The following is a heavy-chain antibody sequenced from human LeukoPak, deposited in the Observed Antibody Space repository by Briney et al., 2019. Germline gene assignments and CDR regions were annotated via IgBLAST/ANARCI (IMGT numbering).Heavy chain of an antibody. V-gene: IGHV3-21*04. CDR1: GFTFSSYS. CDR2: IGNTET. D-gene: IGHD7-27*01. CDR3: ARDGQAFNSNWDYFEY. Sequence: GGSLRLSCAASGFTFSSYSMNWVRQAPGKGLEWVSGIGNTETYYSDSVKGRFTISRDNSKSAIYLHMSNLRAEDTALYYCARDGQAFNSNWDYFEYWGQGTPVTVSS. J-gene: IGHJ4*02.